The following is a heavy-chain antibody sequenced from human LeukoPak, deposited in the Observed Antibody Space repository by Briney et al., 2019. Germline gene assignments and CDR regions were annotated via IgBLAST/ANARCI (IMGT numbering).Heavy chain of an antibody. Sequence: GGSLRLSCAASGFTFNEFWMHWVRQAPGKGLMWVSRIHKDGLHTWYADSMKGRFTISRDNAENTVYLQLNSLRVEDTAVYSCARESEAAGTYYLDHWGQGNLVAVSS. J-gene: IGHJ4*02. CDR2: IHKDGLHT. CDR1: GFTFNEFW. V-gene: IGHV3-74*01. D-gene: IGHD6-25*01. CDR3: ARESEAAGTYYLDH.